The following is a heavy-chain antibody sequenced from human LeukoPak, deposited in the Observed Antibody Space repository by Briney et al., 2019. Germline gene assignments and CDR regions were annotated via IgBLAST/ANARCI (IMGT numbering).Heavy chain of an antibody. V-gene: IGHV3-23*01. CDR2: ISGTGGTT. CDR1: GFTFSSYA. J-gene: IGHJ6*03. CDR3: AKSGYSSLNYYYYMDV. D-gene: IGHD6-13*01. Sequence: PGGSLRLSCAASGFTFSSYAMSWVRQAPGKGLEWVSGISGTGGTTYYADSVKGRFTISRDNSKNTLYLQMNSLRAEDTAVYYCAKSGYSSLNYYYYMDVWGKGTTVTVSS.